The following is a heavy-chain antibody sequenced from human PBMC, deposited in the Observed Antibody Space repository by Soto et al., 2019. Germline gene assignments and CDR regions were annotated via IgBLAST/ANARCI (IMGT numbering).Heavy chain of an antibody. CDR2: ISAYTGNT. J-gene: IGHJ4*02. D-gene: IGHD3-10*01. V-gene: IGHV1-18*04. CDR1: GYTFTSYG. Sequence: QVQLVQSGAEVKKPGASVKVSCKASGYTFTSYGFSWVRQAPGQGLEWMAWISAYTGNTNYAQKFQGRVTMTTDTSTSTAYVELRSLRSADTAVYYCARELVPYYSYASCDYWCQGTLVT. CDR3: ARELVPYYSYASCDY.